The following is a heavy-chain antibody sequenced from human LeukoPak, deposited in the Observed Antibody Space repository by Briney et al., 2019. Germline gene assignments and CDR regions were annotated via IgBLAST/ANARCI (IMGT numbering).Heavy chain of an antibody. Sequence: SVKVSCKASGGTFSSYAISWVRQAPGQGLEWMGRIIPILGIANYAQKFQGRVTITADKSTSTAYMELSSLRSEDTAVYYCAREVGATYAFDIWGQGTMVTVSS. V-gene: IGHV1-69*04. CDR1: GGTFSSYA. D-gene: IGHD1-26*01. CDR3: AREVGATYAFDI. J-gene: IGHJ3*02. CDR2: IIPILGIA.